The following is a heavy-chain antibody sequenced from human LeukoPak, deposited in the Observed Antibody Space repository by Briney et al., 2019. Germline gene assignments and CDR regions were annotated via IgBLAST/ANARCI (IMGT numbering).Heavy chain of an antibody. D-gene: IGHD2-2*01. CDR2: IKQDGSEK. J-gene: IGHJ6*03. CDR3: AREIKYQLLYYYYMDA. V-gene: IGHV3-7*01. Sequence: GGSLRLSCAASGFTFSSYWMSWVRQAPGKGLEWVANIKQDGSEKYYVDSVKGRFTISRDNAKNSLYLQMNSLRAEDTAVYYCAREIKYQLLYYYYMDAWGKGTTVTVSS. CDR1: GFTFSSYW.